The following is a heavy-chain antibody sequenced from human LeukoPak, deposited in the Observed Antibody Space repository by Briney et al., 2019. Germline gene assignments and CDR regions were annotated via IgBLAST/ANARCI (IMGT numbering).Heavy chain of an antibody. D-gene: IGHD3-22*01. CDR3: ATLPLNYYDSSDY. CDR2: IYYSGST. V-gene: IGHV4-39*07. CDR1: GGSISSGGYY. J-gene: IGHJ4*02. Sequence: SETLSLTCTVSGGSISSGGYYWGWIRQPPGKGLEWIGSIYYSGSTYYNPSLKSRVTISVDTSKNQFSLKLSSVTAADTAVYYCATLPLNYYDSSDYWGQGTLVTVSS.